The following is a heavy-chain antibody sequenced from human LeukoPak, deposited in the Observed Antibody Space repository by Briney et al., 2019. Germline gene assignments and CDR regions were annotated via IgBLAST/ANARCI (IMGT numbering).Heavy chain of an antibody. CDR1: GISMSAYQ. CDR3: ATSNDAKIAPFDH. J-gene: IGHJ4*02. V-gene: IGHV4-4*09. CDR2: RNTKRET. Sequence: SETLSLPCTVSGISMSAYQRRWVRQSPEKGLEGTGCRNTKRETSSNPSPQDLVPTAIDTSKSQFSLRLTSLTAADTAVYYCATSNDAKIAPFDHWGQGAPVSVSP. D-gene: IGHD2-21*01.